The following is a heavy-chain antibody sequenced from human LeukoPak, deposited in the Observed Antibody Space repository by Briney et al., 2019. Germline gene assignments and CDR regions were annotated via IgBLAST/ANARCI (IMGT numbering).Heavy chain of an antibody. J-gene: IGHJ6*02. V-gene: IGHV3-74*01. Sequence: GGSLRLSCAASGFTFSSYWMHWVRQAPGKGLVWVSRLNSDGSSTDYADSVKGRFTISRDNAKNTLYLQVNSLRAEDTAVYYCSRAGHYYYGMDVWGQGTTVTVSS. CDR2: LNSDGSST. D-gene: IGHD2-8*02. CDR1: GFTFSSYW. CDR3: SRAGHYYYGMDV.